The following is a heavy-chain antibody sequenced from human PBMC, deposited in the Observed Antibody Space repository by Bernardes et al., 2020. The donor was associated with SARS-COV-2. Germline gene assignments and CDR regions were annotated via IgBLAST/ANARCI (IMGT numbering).Heavy chain of an antibody. Sequence: GGSLRLSCVASGFTLSTSAMSWVRQAPGKGLEWVSTVTANGVATYYAESVEGRFSISRDISKSTLYLQMNSLRVDDTAVYYCAKEYNVFNGFYSWTQQYYFHYWGQGTQVAVSS. V-gene: IGHV3-23*01. CDR3: AKEYNVFNGFYSWTQQYYFHY. J-gene: IGHJ4*02. CDR1: GFTLSTSA. CDR2: VTANGVAT. D-gene: IGHD3-9*01.